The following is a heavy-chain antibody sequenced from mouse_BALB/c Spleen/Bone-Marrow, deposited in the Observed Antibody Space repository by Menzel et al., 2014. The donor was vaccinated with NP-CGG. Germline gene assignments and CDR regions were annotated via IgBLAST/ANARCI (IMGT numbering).Heavy chain of an antibody. D-gene: IGHD2-1*01. CDR2: IYPYNGDT. V-gene: IGHV1S29*02. Sequence: EVKLMESGPELVKPGASVKMSCKASGYTFTDYNIHWVKQSHGKSLEWIGYIYPYNGDTGYNQKFKTKATLTVDNSSITAYMELRSLTSEDSAVYYCARGLWGNYYFDYWGQGTTLTVSS. CDR1: GYTFTDYN. CDR3: ARGLWGNYYFDY. J-gene: IGHJ2*01.